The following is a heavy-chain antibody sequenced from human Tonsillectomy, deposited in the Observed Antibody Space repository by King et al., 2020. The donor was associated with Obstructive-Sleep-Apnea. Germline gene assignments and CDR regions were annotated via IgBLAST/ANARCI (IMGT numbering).Heavy chain of an antibody. Sequence: HVQLVESGAEVKKPGASVKVSCKASGYTFTGYYMHWVRQAPGQGLEWMGWINPNSGGTNYAQKFQGWVTMTRDTSISTPYMELSRLRSDDTAVYYCARLSSYDSSGYYYHDYWGQGTLVTVSS. V-gene: IGHV1-2*04. J-gene: IGHJ4*02. D-gene: IGHD3-22*01. CDR1: GYTFTGYY. CDR2: INPNSGGT. CDR3: ARLSSYDSSGYYYHDY.